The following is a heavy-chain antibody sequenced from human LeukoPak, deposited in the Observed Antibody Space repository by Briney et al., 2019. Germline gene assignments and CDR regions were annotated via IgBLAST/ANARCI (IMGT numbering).Heavy chain of an antibody. Sequence: GRSLRLSCVASALIFSSYDMHWVRQAPGKGLEWVAVISSDGTNKYYADSVKGRFTISRDNSKNTLYLQMNSLRAEDTAVYYCAKDPIAVAGNIYYRMDIWGQGTTVSVSS. D-gene: IGHD6-19*01. CDR1: ALIFSSYD. CDR2: ISSDGTNK. CDR3: AKDPIAVAGNIYYRMDI. V-gene: IGHV3-30*18. J-gene: IGHJ6*02.